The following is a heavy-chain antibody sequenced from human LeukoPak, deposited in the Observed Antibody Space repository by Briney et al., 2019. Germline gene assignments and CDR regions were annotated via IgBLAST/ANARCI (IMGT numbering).Heavy chain of an antibody. Sequence: GGSLRLSCAASGFTFSSYWMSWVRQAPGKGLEWVAHMNQDGSEKYYVGSVKGRFTISRVNAKNTLYLQMNSLRAEDTAVYYCAREVRYFDWLLPCAYCSNFDYWGQGTLVTVSS. CDR1: GFTFSSYW. V-gene: IGHV3-7*01. CDR2: MNQDGSEK. CDR3: AREVRYFDWLLPCAYCSNFDY. J-gene: IGHJ4*02. D-gene: IGHD3-9*01.